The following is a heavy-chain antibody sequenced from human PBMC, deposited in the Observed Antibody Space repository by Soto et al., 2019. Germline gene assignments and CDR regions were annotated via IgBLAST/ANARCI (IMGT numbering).Heavy chain of an antibody. D-gene: IGHD4-17*01. J-gene: IGHJ6*02. CDR3: ARDPGSTTVTTAGYYYYYGMDV. V-gene: IGHV1-69*06. CDR1: GGTFSSYA. CDR2: IIPIFGTA. Sequence: ASVQVSCKASGGTFSSYAISWVRQAPGQGLEWMGGIIPIFGTANYAQKFQGRVTITADKSTSTAYMELSSLRSEDTAVYYCARDPGSTTVTTAGYYYYYGMDVWGQGTTVIVSS.